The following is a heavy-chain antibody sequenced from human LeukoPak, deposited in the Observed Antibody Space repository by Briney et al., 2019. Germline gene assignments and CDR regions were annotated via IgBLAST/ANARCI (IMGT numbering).Heavy chain of an antibody. Sequence: SETLSLTCSVSGASISRSTYYWGWIRQPPGKGLEWIGYIYYSGSTNYNPSLKSRVTISVDTSKNQFSLKLSSVTAADTAVYYCARLGDETYYDFWCGYYSYFDYWGQGTLVTVSS. CDR3: ARLGDETYYDFWCGYYSYFDY. D-gene: IGHD3-3*01. CDR2: IYYSGST. V-gene: IGHV4-61*05. CDR1: GASISRSTYY. J-gene: IGHJ4*02.